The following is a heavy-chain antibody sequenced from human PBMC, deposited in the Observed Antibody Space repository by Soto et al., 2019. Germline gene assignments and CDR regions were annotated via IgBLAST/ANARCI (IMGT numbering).Heavy chain of an antibody. D-gene: IGHD2-15*01. CDR3: ARAAMGYCRGGSCPLGMDV. CDR1: GYTFTSYG. Sequence: QVQVVQSGAEVKKPGASVKVSCKASGYTFTSYGFSWGRQAPGQGLEWMGWISANNGNTNYAQKLQGRVTMTTDTPTSTAYMELRSLRSDDTAVYFCARAAMGYCRGGSCPLGMDVWGQGTTVTVSS. J-gene: IGHJ6*02. V-gene: IGHV1-18*01. CDR2: ISANNGNT.